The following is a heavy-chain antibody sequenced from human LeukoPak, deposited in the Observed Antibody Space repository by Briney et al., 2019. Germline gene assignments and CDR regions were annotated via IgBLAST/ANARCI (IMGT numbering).Heavy chain of an antibody. CDR3: ARATIRYFDWSTRPNWFDP. V-gene: IGHV4-4*07. Sequence: PSETLSLTRTVSGVSISSYYWSWIRQPPGKGLEWIGRIYTSGSTNYNPSLKSRVTISVDTSKNQFSLKLSSVTAADTAVYYCARATIRYFDWSTRPNWFDPWGQGTLVTVSS. CDR1: GVSISSYY. CDR2: IYTSGST. J-gene: IGHJ5*02. D-gene: IGHD3-9*01.